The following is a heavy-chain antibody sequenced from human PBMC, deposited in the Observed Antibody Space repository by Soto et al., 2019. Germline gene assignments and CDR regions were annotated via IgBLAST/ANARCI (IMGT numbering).Heavy chain of an antibody. V-gene: IGHV1-69*02. J-gene: IGHJ6*03. CDR3: ATRGGPYNLYYYYYMDV. Sequence: QVLLVQSGAEVKKPGSSVKVSCKASGGTFSSYTISWVRQAPGQGLEWMGRIIPILGIANYAQKFQGRVTITADKSTSTAYMELSSLRSEDTAVYYCATRGGPYNLYYYYYMDVWGKGTTVTVSS. CDR2: IIPILGIA. D-gene: IGHD1-1*01. CDR1: GGTFSSYT.